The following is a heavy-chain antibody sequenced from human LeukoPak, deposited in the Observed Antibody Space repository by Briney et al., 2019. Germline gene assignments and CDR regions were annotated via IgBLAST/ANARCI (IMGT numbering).Heavy chain of an antibody. J-gene: IGHJ5*02. CDR3: ARGPSNDILTGYYFFDP. D-gene: IGHD3-9*01. Sequence: GASVKVSCKASGGTFSSYAISWVRQAPGQGLEWMGKIIPIFGTANYAQKFQGRVTITADESTSTAYMELSSLRSEDTAVYYCARGPSNDILTGYYFFDPWGQGTLVTVSS. CDR2: IIPIFGTA. V-gene: IGHV1-69*15. CDR1: GGTFSSYA.